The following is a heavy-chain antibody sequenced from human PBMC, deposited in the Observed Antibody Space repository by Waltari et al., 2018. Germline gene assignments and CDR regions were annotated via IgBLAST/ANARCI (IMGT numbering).Heavy chain of an antibody. J-gene: IGHJ4*02. CDR1: GGSFSGYY. D-gene: IGHD3-10*01. V-gene: IGHV4-34*01. CDR2: IHHSGST. Sequence: QVQLQQWGAGLLKPSETLSLTCAVYGGSFSGYYWSWIRQPPGKGLEWIGEIHHSGSTNYNPSLKGRVTISVDTSKNQFSLKLSSVTAADTAVYYCARSPDYGSGTDFDYWGQGTLVTVSS. CDR3: ARSPDYGSGTDFDY.